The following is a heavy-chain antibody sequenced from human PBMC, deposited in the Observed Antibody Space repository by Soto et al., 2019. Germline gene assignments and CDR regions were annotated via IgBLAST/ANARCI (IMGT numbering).Heavy chain of an antibody. CDR1: GGSISSGGYY. CDR2: NYYSGIT. J-gene: IGHJ6*02. D-gene: IGHD6-6*01. Sequence: ASETLSLTCTVSGGSISSGGYYWTWIRQHPGKGLEWIGYNYYSGITYYNPSLKSRVTISLDTSKNQFSLKLSSVTAADTAVYYCARGSSMAGLYYGMDVWGQGTTVTVSS. V-gene: IGHV4-31*03. CDR3: ARGSSMAGLYYGMDV.